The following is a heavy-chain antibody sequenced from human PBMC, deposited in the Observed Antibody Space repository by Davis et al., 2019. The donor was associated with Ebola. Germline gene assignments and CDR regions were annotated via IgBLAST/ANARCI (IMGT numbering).Heavy chain of an antibody. CDR2: ISSNGGST. D-gene: IGHD2-2*03. CDR3: ARDDRGYCSSTSCWPYYYYYMDV. CDR1: GFTFSSYA. Sequence: GESLKISCSASGFTFSSYAMHWVRQAPGKGLEYVSAISSNGGSTYYADSVKGRFTISRDNSKNTLYLQMSSLRAEDTAVYYCARDDRGYCSSTSCWPYYYYYMDVWGKGTTVTVSS. V-gene: IGHV3-64D*06. J-gene: IGHJ6*03.